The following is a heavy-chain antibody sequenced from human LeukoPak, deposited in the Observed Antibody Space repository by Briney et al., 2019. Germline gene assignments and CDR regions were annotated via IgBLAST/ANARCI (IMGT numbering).Heavy chain of an antibody. CDR2: ISGSGGST. CDR3: ARDQGGSGGN. J-gene: IGHJ4*02. D-gene: IGHD3-10*01. V-gene: IGHV3-23*01. Sequence: PGGSLRLSCAASGFTFSSYTMSWVRQDPGKGLEWVSVISGSGGSTYYADSVKGRLTVSRDNAKNSVHLQMNSLRAEDTAVYYCARDQGGSGGNWGQGTLVTVSS. CDR1: GFTFSSYT.